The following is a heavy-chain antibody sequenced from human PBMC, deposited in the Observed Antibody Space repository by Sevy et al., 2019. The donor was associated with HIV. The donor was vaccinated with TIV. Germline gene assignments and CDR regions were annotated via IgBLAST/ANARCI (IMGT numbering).Heavy chain of an antibody. CDR3: AKDGGRGXVYY. D-gene: IGHD2-15*01. Sequence: GGSLRLSXAASXXXFSSYGMXWXXXXPGKGLEWVAVISYDGSNKYYADSVKGRFTISRDNSKNTLYLQMNSLRAEDTAVYYCAKDGGRGXVYY. CDR1: XXXFSSYG. V-gene: IGHV3-30*18. CDR2: ISYDGSNK. J-gene: IGHJ6*01.